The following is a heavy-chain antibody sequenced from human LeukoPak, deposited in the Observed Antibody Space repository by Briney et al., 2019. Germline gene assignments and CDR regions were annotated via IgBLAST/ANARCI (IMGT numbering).Heavy chain of an antibody. D-gene: IGHD4-17*01. Sequence: SETLSLTCTVSGXSISTSRHYWGWIRQPPGRGLEWIGNMYYSGSTYYNPSLKSRVTISVDTYKSRFSLKLSSVTAADTAVYYCATTVTTRYYFDYWGQGTLVTVSS. J-gene: IGHJ4*02. V-gene: IGHV4-39*01. CDR2: MYYSGST. CDR1: GXSISTSRHY. CDR3: ATTVTTRYYFDY.